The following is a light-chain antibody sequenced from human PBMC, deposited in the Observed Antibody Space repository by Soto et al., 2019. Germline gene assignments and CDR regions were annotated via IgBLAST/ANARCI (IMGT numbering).Light chain of an antibody. V-gene: IGKV1-5*01. CDR1: QSISSS. CDR3: QQYHRYSWT. Sequence: DIQMTQSPSTLSASVGDRVSIACRASQSISSSWAWYQQKPGKAPKLLIYDASSLESGVPSRFSGSGSGTEFTLSINSLQPQDFATYYCQQYHRYSWTFGQGTKVEIK. J-gene: IGKJ1*01. CDR2: DAS.